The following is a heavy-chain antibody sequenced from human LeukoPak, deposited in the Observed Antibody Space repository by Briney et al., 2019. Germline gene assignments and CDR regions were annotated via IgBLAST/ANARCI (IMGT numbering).Heavy chain of an antibody. Sequence: ASVKVSCKASGYTITGYYMHWVRQAPGQGLEWMGWINANNDGSVYAQKFQGRVTMTRDTSINTAYMELSRLRSDDTAVYYCARKRGVGVDTNAFDMRGQGTMVTVSS. CDR2: INANNDGS. J-gene: IGHJ3*02. V-gene: IGHV1-2*02. D-gene: IGHD3-3*01. CDR3: ARKRGVGVDTNAFDM. CDR1: GYTITGYY.